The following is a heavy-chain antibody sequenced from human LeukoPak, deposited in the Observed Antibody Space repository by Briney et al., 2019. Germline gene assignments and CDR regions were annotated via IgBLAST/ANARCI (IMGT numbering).Heavy chain of an antibody. CDR3: ARDRRKGDNWFDP. J-gene: IGHJ5*02. V-gene: IGHV1-2*06. CDR1: GYTFTGYY. CDR2: INPNSGGT. Sequence: ASVKVSCKASGYTFTGYYMHWVRQAPGQGLEWMGRINPNSGGTNYAQKFQGRVTMTRDTSISTAYMELSRLRSDDTAVYYCARDRRKGDNWFDPWGQGTLVTGSS.